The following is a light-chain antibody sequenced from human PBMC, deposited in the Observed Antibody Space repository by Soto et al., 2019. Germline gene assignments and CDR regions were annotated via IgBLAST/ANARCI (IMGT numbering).Light chain of an antibody. Sequence: EVVLTQSPGILSLSPGERATLSCRASQSISSSYLTWYQQKPGQAPRLLIYGGSNRATGIPDRFSGSGSGTDFTLTINRLEPEDFAVYHCQQFGTFGQGTNLEIK. J-gene: IGKJ2*02. CDR2: GGS. CDR3: QQFGT. V-gene: IGKV3-20*01. CDR1: QSISSSY.